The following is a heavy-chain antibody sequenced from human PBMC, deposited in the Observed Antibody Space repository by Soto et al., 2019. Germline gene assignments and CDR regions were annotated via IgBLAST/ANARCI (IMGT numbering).Heavy chain of an antibody. CDR2: IYSGGTI. CDR3: ARNRGHGPSD. V-gene: IGHV3-53*01. Sequence: PGGSLRLSCAVSGFSVSTNYMSWVRQAPGQGLEWVSVIYSGGTIYCADSVKGRFTISRDNDKNKLYLKMKSLRPEDTALYYCARNRGHGPSDWGKGTLVTVSS. CDR1: GFSVSTNY. J-gene: IGHJ4*02. D-gene: IGHD2-8*01.